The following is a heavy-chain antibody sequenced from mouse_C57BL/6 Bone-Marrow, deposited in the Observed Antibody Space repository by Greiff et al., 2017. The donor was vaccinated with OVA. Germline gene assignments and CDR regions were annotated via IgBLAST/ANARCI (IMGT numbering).Heavy chain of an antibody. CDR1: GFTFSSYG. J-gene: IGHJ4*01. CDR2: ISSGGSYT. V-gene: IGHV5-6*01. CDR3: ARRSITTVRGYAMDY. Sequence: EVQRVESGGDLVKPGGSLKLSCAASGFTFSSYGMSWVRQTPDKRLEWVATISSGGSYTYYPDSVKGRFTISRDNAKNTLYLQMSSLKSEDTAMYYCARRSITTVRGYAMDYWGQGTSVTVSS. D-gene: IGHD1-1*01.